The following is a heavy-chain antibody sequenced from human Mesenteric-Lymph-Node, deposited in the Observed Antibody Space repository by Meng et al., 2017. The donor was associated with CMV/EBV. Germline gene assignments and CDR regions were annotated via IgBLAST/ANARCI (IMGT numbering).Heavy chain of an antibody. D-gene: IGHD6-13*01. V-gene: IGHV3-74*01. CDR1: GFTFGRHW. CDR2: IDTHGSDG. CDR3: AKDASSWSSFDY. J-gene: IGHJ4*02. Sequence: GESLKISCAASGFTFGRHWMHWVRQVPGKGLVWVSSIDTHGSDGNYADSVKGRFTISRDDAKNTLYLQMNSLRAEDTALYYCAKDASSWSSFDYWGQGTLVTVSS.